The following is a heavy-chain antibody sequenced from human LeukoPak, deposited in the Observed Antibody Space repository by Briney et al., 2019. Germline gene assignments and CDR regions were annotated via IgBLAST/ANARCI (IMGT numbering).Heavy chain of an antibody. V-gene: IGHV1-69*13. CDR2: IIPIFGTA. CDR1: GGTFSSYA. D-gene: IGHD3-10*01. Sequence: SVKVSCKASGGTFSSYAIIWVRQAPGQGLEWMGGIIPIFGTANYAQKFQGRVTITADESTSTAYMELSSLRSEDTAVYYCARAKYYYGSGSYAYFDYWGQGTLVTVSS. CDR3: ARAKYYYGSGSYAYFDY. J-gene: IGHJ4*02.